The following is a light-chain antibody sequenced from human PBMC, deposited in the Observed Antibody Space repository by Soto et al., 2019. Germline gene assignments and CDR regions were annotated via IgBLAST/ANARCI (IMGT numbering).Light chain of an antibody. V-gene: IGKV3-20*01. J-gene: IGKJ1*01. CDR2: DAS. CDR3: QQYGRSPWT. CDR1: QSVSSSY. Sequence: DIVLTQSPGTLSLSPGERATLSCRASQSVSSSYLAWYQQKPGQAPRLLLFDASSRATGISDRFSGSGSGTDFTLTISRLEPEDFAVYYCQQYGRSPWTLGQGTKVEVK.